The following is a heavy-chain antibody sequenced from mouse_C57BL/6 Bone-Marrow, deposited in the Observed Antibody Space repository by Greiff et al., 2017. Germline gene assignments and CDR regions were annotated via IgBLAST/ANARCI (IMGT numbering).Heavy chain of an antibody. CDR2: IRSKSNNYAT. CDR1: GFSFNTYA. J-gene: IGHJ1*03. CDR3: VRPYYGSPWSFDV. V-gene: IGHV10-1*01. Sequence: EVQLVESGGGLVQPKGSLKLSCAASGFSFNTYAMNWVRQAPGKGLEWVARIRSKSNNYATYYADSVKDRFTISRDDSESMLYLQMNNLKTEDTAMYYCVRPYYGSPWSFDVWGTGTTVTVSS. D-gene: IGHD1-1*01.